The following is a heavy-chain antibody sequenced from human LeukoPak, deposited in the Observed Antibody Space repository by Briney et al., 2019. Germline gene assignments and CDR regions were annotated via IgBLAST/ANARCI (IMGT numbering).Heavy chain of an antibody. V-gene: IGHV5-51*01. CDR3: ARPNSFGELYFDY. CDR2: IYPGDSDT. CDR1: GYSFTSYW. Sequence: GESLKISCKGSGYSFTSYWIGWVRQMPGKGLEWMGIIYPGDSDTRYSPSFQGQVTISADKSISTAHLQWSSLKASDTAMYYCARPNSFGELYFDYWGQGTLVTVSS. J-gene: IGHJ4*02. D-gene: IGHD3-10*01.